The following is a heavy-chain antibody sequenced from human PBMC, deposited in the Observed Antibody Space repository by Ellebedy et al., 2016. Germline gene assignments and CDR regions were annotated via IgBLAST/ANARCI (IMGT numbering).Heavy chain of an antibody. Sequence: SLKISCAASGFIFDDYAMHWVRQAPGKGLEWVSGITWNSATIHYADSVKGRFTISRDNAKNSLYLQMNSLRAEDTALYYCAKDRRTSGWFDAFDFWGQGTMVTVSS. V-gene: IGHV3-9*01. CDR1: GFIFDDYA. D-gene: IGHD6-19*01. J-gene: IGHJ3*01. CDR3: AKDRRTSGWFDAFDF. CDR2: ITWNSATI.